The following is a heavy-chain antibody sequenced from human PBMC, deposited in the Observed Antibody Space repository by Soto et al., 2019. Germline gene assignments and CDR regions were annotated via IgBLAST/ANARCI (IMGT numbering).Heavy chain of an antibody. J-gene: IGHJ6*02. CDR3: ARWPDGYYYYGMDV. CDR1: GYTFTSYD. Sequence: QVQLVQSGAEVKKPGASVKVSCKASGYTFTSYDINWVRQATGQGLEWMGWMNPNSGNTGYAQKFQGRVTMTRNTSISTAYMELSSLRSEDTAAYYCARWPDGYYYYGMDVWGQGTTVTVSS. V-gene: IGHV1-8*01. CDR2: MNPNSGNT.